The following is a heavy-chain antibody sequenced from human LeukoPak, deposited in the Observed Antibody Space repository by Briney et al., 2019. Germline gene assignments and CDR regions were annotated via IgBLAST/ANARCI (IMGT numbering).Heavy chain of an antibody. J-gene: IGHJ4*02. Sequence: SETLSLTCTVSGGSISSSSYYWGWIRQPPGKGLEWIGSIYYSGSTYYNPSLKSRVTISVDTSKNQFSLKLSSVTAADTAVYYCARQRRALGYWGQGTLVTVSS. CDR2: IYYSGST. CDR1: GGSISSSSYY. V-gene: IGHV4-39*01. CDR3: ARQRRALGY. D-gene: IGHD6-25*01.